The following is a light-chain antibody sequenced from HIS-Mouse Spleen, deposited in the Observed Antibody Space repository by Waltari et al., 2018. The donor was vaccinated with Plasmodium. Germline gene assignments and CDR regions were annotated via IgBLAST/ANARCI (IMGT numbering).Light chain of an antibody. Sequence: EIVMTKPPATLSVSPGERATLSCRASQRVSSNLAWYQQKPGQAPRLLIYGASTRATGIPARFSGSGSGTEFTLTISSLQSEDFAVYYCQQYNNWSFTFGPGTKVDIK. V-gene: IGKV3-15*01. CDR3: QQYNNWSFT. CDR2: GAS. CDR1: QRVSSN. J-gene: IGKJ3*01.